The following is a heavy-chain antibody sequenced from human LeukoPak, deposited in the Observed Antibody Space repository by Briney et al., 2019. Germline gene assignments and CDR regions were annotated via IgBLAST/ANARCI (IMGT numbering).Heavy chain of an antibody. J-gene: IGHJ4*02. CDR1: GGSLSGYY. CDR3: AREVIVVVPAAIYVDY. D-gene: IGHD2-2*01. Sequence: SETLSLTCAVYGGSLSGYYWSWIRQPPGKGLEWIGEINHSGSTNYNPSLKSRVTISVDTSKNQFSLKLSSVTAADTAVYYCAREVIVVVPAAIYVDYWGQGTLVTVSS. CDR2: INHSGST. V-gene: IGHV4-34*01.